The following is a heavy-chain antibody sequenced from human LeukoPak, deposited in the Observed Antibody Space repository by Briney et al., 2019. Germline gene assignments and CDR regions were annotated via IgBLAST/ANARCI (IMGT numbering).Heavy chain of an antibody. V-gene: IGHV4-39*07. CDR2: IYYSGST. J-gene: IGHJ3*02. D-gene: IGHD3-10*01. CDR1: GGSISSSTYY. CDR3: ARASTYYYGSGSAATHAFDI. Sequence: SETLSLTCTVSGGSISSSTYYWGWIRQPPGKGLEWIGSIYYSGSTYYNPSLKSRVTISVDTSKNQFSLKLSSVTAADTAVYYCARASTYYYGSGSAATHAFDIWGRGTMVTVSS.